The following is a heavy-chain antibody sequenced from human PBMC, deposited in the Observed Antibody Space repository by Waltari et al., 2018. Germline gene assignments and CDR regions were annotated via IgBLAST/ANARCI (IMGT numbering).Heavy chain of an antibody. CDR3: AKGQRVAPTSLPNYYDGMDV. CDR1: GFTFSDYA. V-gene: IGHV3-23*01. D-gene: IGHD1-1*01. CDR2: SSAVGGSP. J-gene: IGHJ6*02. Sequence: EVQLLESVGGLVQPGGSLRLPCAASGFTFSDYAMNWVSSSSAVGGSPYDVVSLKGRITISGDDALNTVFRQINGLRAEDTAIYYCAKGQRVAPTSLPNYYDGMDVWGQGTTVTVSS.